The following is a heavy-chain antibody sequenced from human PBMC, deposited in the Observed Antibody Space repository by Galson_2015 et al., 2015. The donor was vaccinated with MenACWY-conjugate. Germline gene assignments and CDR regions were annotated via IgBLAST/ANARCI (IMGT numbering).Heavy chain of an antibody. CDR1: GFTFSSYS. CDR2: IGGNGPST. Sequence: SLRLSCAASGFTFSSYSMNWVRQAPGKGLECVSSIGGNGPSTYYADSVQGRFTISRDNSKNTLYLQMSSLRAEDTAIYYCAKDRPGDGGYPGKHWGQGTLVTVSS. D-gene: IGHD4-23*01. V-gene: IGHV3-23*01. CDR3: AKDRPGDGGYPGKH. J-gene: IGHJ4*02.